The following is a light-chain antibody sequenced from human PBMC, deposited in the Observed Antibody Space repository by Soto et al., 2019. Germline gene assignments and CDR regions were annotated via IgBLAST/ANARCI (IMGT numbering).Light chain of an antibody. CDR3: GTWDSSLSVVL. J-gene: IGLJ2*01. CDR1: SSNIGSNY. CDR2: DNN. Sequence: QSVLTQPPSMSAAPGQKVTVSCSGSSSNIGSNYVSWYQQLPGTAPKLLIYDNNKRPSGIPDRFSGSQSGTSATLGITGLQTGDEADYYCGTWDSSLSVVLFGGGTKLTVL. V-gene: IGLV1-51*01.